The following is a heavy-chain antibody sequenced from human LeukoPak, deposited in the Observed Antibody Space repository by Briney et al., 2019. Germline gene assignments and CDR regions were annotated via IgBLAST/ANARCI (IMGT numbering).Heavy chain of an antibody. CDR2: INPNSGGT. D-gene: IGHD3-3*01. J-gene: IGHJ3*02. CDR1: GYTFTSYY. Sequence: ASVKVSCKASGYTFTSYYMHWVRQAPGQGLEWMGWINPNSGGTNYAQKFQGRVTMTRDTSISTAYMELSRLRSDDTAVYYCARSGYYTRDAFDIWGQGTMVTVSS. V-gene: IGHV1-2*02. CDR3: ARSGYYTRDAFDI.